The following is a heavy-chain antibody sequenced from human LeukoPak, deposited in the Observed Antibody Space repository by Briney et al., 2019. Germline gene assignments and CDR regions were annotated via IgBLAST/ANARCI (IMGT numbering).Heavy chain of an antibody. V-gene: IGHV4-34*01. CDR2: INHSGST. D-gene: IGHD3-10*01. CDR3: ARVPMVRRRIDY. Sequence: SETLSLTCTVSGGSISGYYWSWIRQPPGKGLEWIGEINHSGSTNYNPSLKSRVTISVDTSKNQFSLKLHSVTAADTAVYYCARVPMVRRRIDYWGQGTLVTVSS. J-gene: IGHJ4*02. CDR1: GGSISGYY.